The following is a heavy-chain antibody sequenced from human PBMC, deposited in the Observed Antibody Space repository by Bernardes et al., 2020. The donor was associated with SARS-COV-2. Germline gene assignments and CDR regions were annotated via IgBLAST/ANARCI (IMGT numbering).Heavy chain of an antibody. CDR1: GGSFSAFY. CDR3: AREGRVDWFDP. J-gene: IGHJ5*02. Sequence: SETLSLTCAVYGGSFSAFYWSWIRQPPGKGLEWIGEINHSGSTNYNPSLKSRVTISVDTSKNQFSLKLNSVTAADTAVYYCAREGRVDWFDPWGQGTLVTVSS. CDR2: INHSGST. V-gene: IGHV4-34*01.